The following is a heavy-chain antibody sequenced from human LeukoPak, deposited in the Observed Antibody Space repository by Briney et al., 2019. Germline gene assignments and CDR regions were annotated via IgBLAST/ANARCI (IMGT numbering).Heavy chain of an antibody. CDR3: AREELDPEYYFDY. Sequence: SQTLSLTCTVSGGSISSGGYYWSWIRQHPGKGLEWIGYIYYSGSTYYNPSLKSRVTISVDTSKNQFSLKLSSVTAADTAVYYCAREELDPEYYFDYWGQGTLVTVSS. D-gene: IGHD1-1*01. J-gene: IGHJ4*02. V-gene: IGHV4-31*03. CDR2: IYYSGST. CDR1: GGSISSGGYY.